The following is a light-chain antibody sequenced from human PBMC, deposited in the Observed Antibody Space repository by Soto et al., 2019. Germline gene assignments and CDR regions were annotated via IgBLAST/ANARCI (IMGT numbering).Light chain of an antibody. Sequence: QSALTQPPSASGSPGQSVTISCTGTSSDVGGYNYVSWYQQHPGKAPKLMIYEVSKRPSGVPDRFSGSKSGNTASLTVSGLQAEDEADYYCSYAGSNNLVFGGGTQLTVL. CDR1: SSDVGGYNY. J-gene: IGLJ7*01. CDR3: SYAGSNNLV. CDR2: EVS. V-gene: IGLV2-8*01.